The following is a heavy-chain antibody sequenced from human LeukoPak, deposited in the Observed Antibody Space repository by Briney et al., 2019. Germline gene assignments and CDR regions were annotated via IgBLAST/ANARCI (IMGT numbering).Heavy chain of an antibody. D-gene: IGHD3-10*01. Sequence: GGSLRLSCAASGFTFSGYYMSWIRQAPGKGLEWVSYISSSGSTIYYADSVKGRFTISRDNAKNSLYLQMNSLRADDTAMYYCARHSSGSYYTYWGQGTLVTVSS. CDR3: ARHSSGSYYTY. CDR1: GFTFSGYY. CDR2: ISSSGSTI. V-gene: IGHV3-11*04. J-gene: IGHJ4*02.